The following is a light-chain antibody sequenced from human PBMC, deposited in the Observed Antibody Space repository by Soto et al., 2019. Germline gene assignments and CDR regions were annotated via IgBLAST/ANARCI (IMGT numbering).Light chain of an antibody. CDR2: RNN. V-gene: IGLV1-47*01. Sequence: QSVLTQPPSASGTPGQKVTISCSGSSSNIGDNYVYWHQQLPGTAPKLLIYRNNQRPSGVPDRFSGSKSGTSASLAISGLRYEDADDYYCAAWDDSLSGYVFGPGTKVTVL. CDR3: AAWDDSLSGYV. CDR1: SSNIGDNY. J-gene: IGLJ1*01.